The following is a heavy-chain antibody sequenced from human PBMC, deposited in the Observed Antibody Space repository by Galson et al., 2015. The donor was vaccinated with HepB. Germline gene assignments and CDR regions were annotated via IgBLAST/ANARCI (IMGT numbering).Heavy chain of an antibody. Sequence: LSLTCAVSGGSISSGGYSWSWIRQPPGKGLEWIGYIYHSGSTYYNPSLKSRVTISVDRSKNQFSLKLSSVTAADTAVYYCARDRCGGDCYGSDAFDIWGRGTIVTVSS. D-gene: IGHD2-21*02. V-gene: IGHV4-30-2*01. CDR1: GGSISSGGYS. J-gene: IGHJ3*02. CDR2: IYHSGST. CDR3: ARDRCGGDCYGSDAFDI.